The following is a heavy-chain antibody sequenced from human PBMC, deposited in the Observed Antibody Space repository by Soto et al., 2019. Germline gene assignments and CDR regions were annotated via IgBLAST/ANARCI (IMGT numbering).Heavy chain of an antibody. CDR1: GGSIGSYY. Sequence: SETLSLTCTVSGGSIGSYYWSWIRQPAGKGLEWIGRIYTSGSTNYNPSLKSRVTMSVDTSKNQFSLKLSSVTAADTAVYYCAREGITMVRGVSGMDVWGQGTTVTVSS. D-gene: IGHD3-10*01. CDR2: IYTSGST. V-gene: IGHV4-4*07. CDR3: AREGITMVRGVSGMDV. J-gene: IGHJ6*02.